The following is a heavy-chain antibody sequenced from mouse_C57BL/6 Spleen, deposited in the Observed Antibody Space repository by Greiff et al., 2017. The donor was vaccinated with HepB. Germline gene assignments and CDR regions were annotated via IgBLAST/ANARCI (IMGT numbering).Heavy chain of an antibody. D-gene: IGHD4-1*01. V-gene: IGHV1-15*01. CDR2: IDPETGGT. CDR1: GYTFTDYE. Sequence: VKLQQSGAELVRPGASVTLSCKASGYTFTDYEMHWVKQTPVHGLEWIGAIDPETGGTAYNQKFKGKAILTADKSSSTAYMELRSLTSEDSAVYYCTREGTGAFAYWGQGTLVTVSA. CDR3: TREGTGAFAY. J-gene: IGHJ3*01.